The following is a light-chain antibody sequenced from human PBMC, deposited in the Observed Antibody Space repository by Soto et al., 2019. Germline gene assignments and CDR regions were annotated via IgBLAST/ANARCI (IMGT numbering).Light chain of an antibody. J-gene: IGKJ1*01. CDR1: QSISSW. V-gene: IGKV1-5*03. CDR3: QQYNSSPWT. CDR2: KAS. Sequence: DIQMTQSPSTLSASVGDRVTITCRASQSISSWLAWYQQKPGKAPKLLIYKASSLESGVPSRFSGSVSGTEFTLTIRSLQADDFATYYCQQYNSSPWTFGQGTKVEIK.